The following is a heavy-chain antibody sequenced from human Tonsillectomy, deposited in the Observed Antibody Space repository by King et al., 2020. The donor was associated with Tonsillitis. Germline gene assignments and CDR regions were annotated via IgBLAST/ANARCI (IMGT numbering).Heavy chain of an antibody. J-gene: IGHJ1*01. CDR3: AHSFYGDYSGAGYFQH. CDR2: IYWNDDK. Sequence: FTLKESGPTLVKPTQTLTLTCTFSGFSLSTSGVGVGWIRQPPGKALEWLALIYWNDDKRYSPSLKSRLTITKDTSKNQVVLTMTNMDPVDTATYYCAHSFYGDYSGAGYFQHWGQGTLVTVSS. CDR1: GFSLSTSGVG. V-gene: IGHV2-5*01. D-gene: IGHD4-17*01.